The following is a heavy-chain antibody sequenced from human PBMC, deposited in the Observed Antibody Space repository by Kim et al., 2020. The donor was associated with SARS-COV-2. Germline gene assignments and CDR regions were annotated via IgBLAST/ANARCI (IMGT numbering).Heavy chain of an antibody. CDR3: AKEQGPSSGWSPFDY. D-gene: IGHD6-19*01. Sequence: GGSLRLSCAASGFTFSSYAMHWVRQAPGKGLEWVAVIWYDGSNKYYADSVKGRFTISRDNSNNTLYLQMNSLRAEDTAVYYCAKEQGPSSGWSPFDYWG. CDR2: IWYDGSNK. J-gene: IGHJ4*01. V-gene: IGHV3-33*06. CDR1: GFTFSSYA.